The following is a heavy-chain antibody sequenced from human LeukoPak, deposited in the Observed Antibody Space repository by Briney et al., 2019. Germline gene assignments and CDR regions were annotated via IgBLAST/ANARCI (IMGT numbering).Heavy chain of an antibody. V-gene: IGHV1-69*13. CDR1: GGTFSSYA. CDR2: IIPIFGTA. J-gene: IGHJ4*02. Sequence: SVKVSCKASGGTFSSYAISWVRQAPGQGLEWMGGIIPIFGTANYAQKFQGRVTITADESTSTAYMELSSLRSEDTAVYYCARGGHYYDSSGYYTFDYWGQGTLVTVSS. CDR3: ARGGHYYDSSGYYTFDY. D-gene: IGHD3-22*01.